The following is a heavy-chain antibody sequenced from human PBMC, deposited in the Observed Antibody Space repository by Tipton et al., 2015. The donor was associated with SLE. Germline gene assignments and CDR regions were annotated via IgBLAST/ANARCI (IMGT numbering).Heavy chain of an antibody. Sequence: TLSLTCTVSGGSISSYYWSWIRQPPGKGLEWIGYIYYSGSTNYNPSLKSRVTISVDTSKNQFSLKLSSATAADTAVYYCAREPNCSPGYWGQGTLVTVSS. D-gene: IGHD2-21*01. V-gene: IGHV4-59*01. J-gene: IGHJ4*02. CDR3: AREPNCSPGY. CDR2: IYYSGST. CDR1: GGSISSYY.